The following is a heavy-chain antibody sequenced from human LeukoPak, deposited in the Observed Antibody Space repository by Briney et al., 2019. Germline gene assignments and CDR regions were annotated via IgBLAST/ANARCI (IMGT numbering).Heavy chain of an antibody. J-gene: IGHJ4*02. D-gene: IGHD3-10*01. Sequence: GGSLRLSCAASGFTFRNCVIHWVRQAPGKGLEWVAVTSSDLNVKLYADSVKGRFTISRDNSRSTLYLQMNSLRPEDTAIYYCAREGYYGSGSPPSLYFDYWGQGTLVTVSS. CDR1: GFTFRNCV. V-gene: IGHV3-30-3*01. CDR2: TSSDLNVK. CDR3: AREGYYGSGSPPSLYFDY.